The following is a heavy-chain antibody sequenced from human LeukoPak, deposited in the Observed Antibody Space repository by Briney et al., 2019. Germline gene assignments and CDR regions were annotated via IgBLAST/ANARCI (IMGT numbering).Heavy chain of an antibody. D-gene: IGHD3-3*01. CDR1: GFTFSSYS. J-gene: IGHJ4*02. Sequence: PGGSLRLSCAASGFTFSSYSMNWVRQAPGKGLEWVSYISSHSSTIYYADSVKGRFTISRDNAKNSLYLQMNSLRAEDTAVYYCAREIWSGYYTVDYWGQGTLVTVSS. CDR3: AREIWSGYYTVDY. CDR2: ISSHSSTI. V-gene: IGHV3-48*01.